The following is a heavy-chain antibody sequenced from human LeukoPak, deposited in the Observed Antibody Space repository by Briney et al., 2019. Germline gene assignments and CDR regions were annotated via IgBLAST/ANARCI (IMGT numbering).Heavy chain of an antibody. D-gene: IGHD1-26*01. CDR3: TPEVWELQGASDI. CDR2: IKEDGSEE. Sequence: GGSLRLSCAASGFTVSSSYMSWVRQAPGKGLEWVANIKEDGSEEHYVDSVKGRFTISRDNAKNSLYLQMNSLTAADAALYYCTPEVWELQGASDIWGQGTMVTVSS. J-gene: IGHJ3*02. V-gene: IGHV3-7*01. CDR1: GFTVSSSY.